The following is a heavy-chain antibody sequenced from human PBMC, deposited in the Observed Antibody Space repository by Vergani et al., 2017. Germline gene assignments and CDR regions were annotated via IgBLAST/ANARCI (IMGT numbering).Heavy chain of an antibody. CDR2: IIPIFGTA. Sequence: QVQLVQSGAEVKKPGSSVKVSCKASGGTFSSYAISWVRQAPGQGLEWMGGIIPIFGTANYAQKFQGRVTITADESTSTAYMELSSLRSEDTAVYYCAGVSRGSSGVGWYYYYYYMDVWGKGTTVTVSS. V-gene: IGHV1-69*01. J-gene: IGHJ6*03. CDR1: GGTFSSYA. CDR3: AGVSRGSSGVGWYYYYYYMDV. D-gene: IGHD6-19*01.